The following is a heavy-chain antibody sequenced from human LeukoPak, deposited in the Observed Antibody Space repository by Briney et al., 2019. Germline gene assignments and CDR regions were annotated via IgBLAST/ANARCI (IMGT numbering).Heavy chain of an antibody. V-gene: IGHV1-2*02. J-gene: IGHJ5*02. CDR3: ARLTGDRDWFDP. CDR1: GYTFTGYY. D-gene: IGHD7-27*01. Sequence: ASVKVSCKASGYTFTGYYIHWVRQAPGQGLEWMGWINPNSGGTNYVQNFQGRVTMTRDTSISTAYMELSGLRSDDTAVYYCARLTGDRDWFDPWGQGTLVTVSS. CDR2: INPNSGGT.